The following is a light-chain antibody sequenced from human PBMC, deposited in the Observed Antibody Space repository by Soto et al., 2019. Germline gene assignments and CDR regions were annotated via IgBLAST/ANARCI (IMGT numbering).Light chain of an antibody. CDR2: GAS. CDR3: KHYNNWPPWT. V-gene: IGKV3-15*01. J-gene: IGKJ1*01. CDR1: QSISSRK. Sequence: EIVLTQSAGSLALSPGERATLXCRASQSISSRKPAWYQQKPGQAPRLLXXGASTRATSIPARLSGSGSGREFTLIISSLQSEDFAVYYCKHYNNWPPWTFGQGTKVDIK.